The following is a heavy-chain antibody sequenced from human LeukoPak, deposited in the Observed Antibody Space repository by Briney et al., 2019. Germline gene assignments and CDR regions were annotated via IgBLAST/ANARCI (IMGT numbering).Heavy chain of an antibody. Sequence: SETLSLTCAVYGGSFSYYYWNWIRQPPGKGLEWIGEINHRGSTNYNPSLKSRVTISVDTSKNQFSLKLSAVTAADTAVFYCARGPPGTRKAPMDYWGQGTLVTVSS. CDR2: INHRGST. CDR3: ARGPPGTRKAPMDY. D-gene: IGHD2-2*01. J-gene: IGHJ4*02. V-gene: IGHV4-34*01. CDR1: GGSFSYYY.